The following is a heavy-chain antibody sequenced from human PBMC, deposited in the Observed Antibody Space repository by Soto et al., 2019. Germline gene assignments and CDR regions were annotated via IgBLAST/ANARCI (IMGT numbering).Heavy chain of an antibody. CDR3: ARDSLGADYYGMDV. CDR2: INPNSGGT. CDR1: GYTFTGYY. J-gene: IGHJ6*02. V-gene: IGHV1-2*02. Sequence: GASVKVSCKASGYTFTGYYMHWVRQAPGQGLEWMGWINPNSGGTNYAQKFQGRVTMTRDTSISTAYMELSRLRSDDTAVYYCARDSLGADYYGMDVWGQGTTATVSS.